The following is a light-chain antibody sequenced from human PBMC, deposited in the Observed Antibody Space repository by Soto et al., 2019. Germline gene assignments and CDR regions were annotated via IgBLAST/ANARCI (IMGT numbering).Light chain of an antibody. CDR3: QHTYDTPTCT. CDR2: SAS. J-gene: IGKJ1*01. Sequence: DIQMTQSPSSLSASVGDRVTITCRASQSISTYLHWYQQKPGKAPKLLIYSASSVQNGVPSRFSGSGSGTDFTLTISSLQPEDFATYYCQHTYDTPTCTVGQGTKVDSK. V-gene: IGKV1-39*01. CDR1: QSISTY.